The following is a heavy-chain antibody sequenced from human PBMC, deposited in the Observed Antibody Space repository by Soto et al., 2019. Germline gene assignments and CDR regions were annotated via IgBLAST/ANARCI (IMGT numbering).Heavy chain of an antibody. CDR3: ARVLGGMATVPFNY. CDR1: GFTFSSYA. V-gene: IGHV3-30-3*01. J-gene: IGHJ4*02. Sequence: GGSLRLSCAASGFTFSSYAMHWVRQAPGTGLEWVAVISYEGSNKYYADSVKGRFTISRDNSKNTLYLQMNSLRTEDTAVYYCARVLGGMATVPFNYWGQGALVPVYS. D-gene: IGHD4-4*01. CDR2: ISYEGSNK.